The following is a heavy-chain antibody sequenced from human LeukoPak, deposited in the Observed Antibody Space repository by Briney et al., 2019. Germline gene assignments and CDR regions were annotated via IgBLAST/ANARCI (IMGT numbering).Heavy chain of an antibody. CDR1: GFTFKNYA. D-gene: IGHD7-27*01. J-gene: IGHJ1*01. Sequence: GCLRLSCSAYGFTFKNYAMHWVRQAPGKELEYVSGIVGNGGVRYYADSVKGRFTISRDNSKNTLYFQMSSLRAEDTAVYYCVKSPGDSVPNWGQGSLVTVSS. V-gene: IGHV3-64*05. CDR3: VKSPGDSVPN. CDR2: IVGNGGVR.